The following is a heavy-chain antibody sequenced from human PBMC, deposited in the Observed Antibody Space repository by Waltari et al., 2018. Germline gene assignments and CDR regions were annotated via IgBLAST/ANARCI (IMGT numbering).Heavy chain of an antibody. Sequence: QVQLVQSGAEVKKPGASVKVSCKASGYTFTSYDINWVRQATGQGLEWMGWMNPNSGNTGYAQKFQGRVTMTRNTSISTAYMELSSLRSEDTAVYYCASYVGLDDYGDYGGSAGAFDIWGQGTMVTVSS. J-gene: IGHJ3*02. V-gene: IGHV1-8*02. CDR2: MNPNSGNT. D-gene: IGHD4-17*01. CDR3: ASYVGLDDYGDYGGSAGAFDI. CDR1: GYTFTSYD.